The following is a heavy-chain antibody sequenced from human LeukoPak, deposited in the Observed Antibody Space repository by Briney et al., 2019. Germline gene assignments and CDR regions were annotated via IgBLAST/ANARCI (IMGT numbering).Heavy chain of an antibody. CDR1: GFSISGSNYY. CDR2: MFHSGST. D-gene: IGHD3-9*01. CDR3: ARHRSYYDILTGCFGY. J-gene: IGHJ4*02. Sequence: PSETLSLTCTVSGFSISGSNYYWSWIRQPPGKGLEWIGSMFHSGSTYYNPSLKSRVTISVDTSKNQFSLNLTSVTAADTAVYYCARHRSYYDILTGCFGYWGLGTLVTVSS. V-gene: IGHV4-39*01.